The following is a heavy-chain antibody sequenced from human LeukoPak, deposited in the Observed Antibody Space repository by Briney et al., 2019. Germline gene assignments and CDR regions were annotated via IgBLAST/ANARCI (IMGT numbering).Heavy chain of an antibody. D-gene: IGHD3-10*01. CDR2: FDPEDGET. J-gene: IGHJ6*03. CDR1: GYTLTELS. CDR3: ARSRWGPMGDYYYYYYMDV. V-gene: IGHV1-24*01. Sequence: GASVKVSCKVSGYTLTELSMHWVRQAPGKGLEWMGGFDPEDGETIYAQKFQGRVTMTEDTSTDTAYMELSSLRSEDTAVYYCARSRWGPMGDYYYYYYMDVWGKGTTVTVSS.